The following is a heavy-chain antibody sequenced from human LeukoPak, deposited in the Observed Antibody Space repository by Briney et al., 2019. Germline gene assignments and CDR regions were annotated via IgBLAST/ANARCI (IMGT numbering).Heavy chain of an antibody. V-gene: IGHV3-11*06. J-gene: IGHJ4*02. CDR1: GFTFSDYY. CDR2: ISSSNTYT. CDR3: ARGAQQQWVYFDS. Sequence: GGPLRLSCAASGFTFSDYYMSWIRQAPGKGLEWISYISSSNTYTNYADSVKGRFAISRDNAKNSLYLQMNSLRAEDTAVYYCARGAQQQWVYFDSWGQGTLVTVSS. D-gene: IGHD6-13*01.